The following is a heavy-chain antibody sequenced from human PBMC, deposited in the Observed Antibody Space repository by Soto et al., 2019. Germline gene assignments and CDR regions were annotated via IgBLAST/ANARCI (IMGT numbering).Heavy chain of an antibody. CDR1: GFTFSSYG. D-gene: IGHD5-18*01. V-gene: IGHV3-30*18. Sequence: GGSLRLSCAASGFTFSSYGMHWVRQAPGKGLEWVAVISYDGSNKYYADSVRGRFTISRDNSKNTLYLQMNSLRAEDTAVYYCAKDPYSYGYDFDYWGQGTQVTVSS. CDR2: ISYDGSNK. J-gene: IGHJ4*02. CDR3: AKDPYSYGYDFDY.